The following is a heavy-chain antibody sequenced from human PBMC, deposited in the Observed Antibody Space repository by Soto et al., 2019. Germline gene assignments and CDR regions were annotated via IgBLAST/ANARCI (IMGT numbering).Heavy chain of an antibody. CDR3: ARQRTTVVTQAYFDH. J-gene: IGHJ4*02. D-gene: IGHD2-21*02. V-gene: IGHV4-39*01. CDR2: IYYSGRT. CDR1: GESISCSSYY. Sequence: SETLSLTCIVSGESISCSSYYWGWIRQPPGKGLEWIGSIYYSGRTYYNPSFKSRVTISIDTSKNQFSPKLSSVTATDTAVYYCARQRTTVVTQAYFDHWGQGALVTVSS.